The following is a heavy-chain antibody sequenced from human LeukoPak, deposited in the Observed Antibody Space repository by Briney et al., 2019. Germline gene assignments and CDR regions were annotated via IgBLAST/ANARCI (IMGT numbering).Heavy chain of an antibody. CDR1: GFTFSSYA. CDR3: ARGLRITSAGHFLDY. V-gene: IGHV3-30*01. CDR2: ISSHGSDK. Sequence: GGSLRLSCVASGFTFSSYAVHWVRQAPGKGLEWVAVISSHGSDKYYADSVKGRFTISRDNSKNTLYLQMNSLRDEDTAVYYCARGLRITSAGHFLDYWGQGTLVTVSS. J-gene: IGHJ4*02. D-gene: IGHD6-13*01.